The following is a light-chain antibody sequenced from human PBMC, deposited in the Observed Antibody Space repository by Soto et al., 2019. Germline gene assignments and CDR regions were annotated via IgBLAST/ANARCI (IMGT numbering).Light chain of an antibody. CDR3: QQYYGTPPT. V-gene: IGKV4-1*01. Sequence: DIVMTQSPDSLAVSLGERATINCKSSQSVLYSSSNKNYLAWYQQKPRQPPKLLIYCASTRESGVPDRFSGSGSGTDFTLTISSLQAEDVAVYYCQQYYGTPPTFGQGTKVEIK. J-gene: IGKJ1*01. CDR2: CAS. CDR1: QSVLYSSSNKNY.